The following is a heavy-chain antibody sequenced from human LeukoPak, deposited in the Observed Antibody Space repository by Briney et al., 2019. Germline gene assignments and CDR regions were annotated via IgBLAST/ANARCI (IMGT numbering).Heavy chain of an antibody. V-gene: IGHV1-18*01. CDR2: ISAYNGNT. D-gene: IGHD6-6*01. Sequence: ASVKVSCKASGYTFTSYGISWVREAPGQRLEWMGWISAYNGNTNYAQKLQGRVTMTTDTSTSTAYMELRSLRSDDTAVYYCARGILEYSSSSVGFSSGFDYWGQGTLVTVYS. CDR1: GYTFTSYG. J-gene: IGHJ4*02. CDR3: ARGILEYSSSSVGFSSGFDY.